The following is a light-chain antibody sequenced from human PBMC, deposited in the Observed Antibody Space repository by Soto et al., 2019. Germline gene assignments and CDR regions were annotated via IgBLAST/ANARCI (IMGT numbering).Light chain of an antibody. CDR1: QGISNS. V-gene: IGKV1-27*01. Sequence: DVQMTQSPSSLSASVGDRVTITCRASQGISNSLAWYQQRPGRVPKLLIYGASNLQSEVPSRFSGSGSGTDFTVTISRLQPEDVATYYCQKYDSAARTFGQGTKLDIK. CDR2: GAS. J-gene: IGKJ1*01. CDR3: QKYDSAART.